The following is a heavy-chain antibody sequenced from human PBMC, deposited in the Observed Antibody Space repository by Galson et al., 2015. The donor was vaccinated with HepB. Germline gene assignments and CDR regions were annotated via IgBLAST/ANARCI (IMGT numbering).Heavy chain of an antibody. D-gene: IGHD3-22*01. V-gene: IGHV3-66*02. CDR1: GFSVSINY. Sequence: SLRLSCAASGFSVSINYMSWVRQAPGKGLEWVSVIYSDGSTYYADSVKGRFTISRDNSKNTLFLQMNSLRPEDTAVYYLSGDSYYYDRTGYYFFFAYWGQGALVTVSS. CDR2: IYSDGST. CDR3: SGDSYYYDRTGYYFFFAY. J-gene: IGHJ4*02.